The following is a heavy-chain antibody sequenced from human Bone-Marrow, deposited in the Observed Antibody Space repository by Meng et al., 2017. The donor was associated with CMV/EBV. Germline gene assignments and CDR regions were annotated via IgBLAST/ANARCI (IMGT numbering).Heavy chain of an antibody. CDR1: GYY. CDR3: ARDIVVVVAADYYYYYGMDV. Sequence: GYYLHWVRQAPGQGLEWMGWINPNSGGTNYAQKFQGRVTMTRDTSISTAYMELSRLRSDDTAVYYCARDIVVVVAADYYYYYGMDVWGQGTTVTVS. D-gene: IGHD2-15*01. J-gene: IGHJ6*02. CDR2: INPNSGGT. V-gene: IGHV1-2*02.